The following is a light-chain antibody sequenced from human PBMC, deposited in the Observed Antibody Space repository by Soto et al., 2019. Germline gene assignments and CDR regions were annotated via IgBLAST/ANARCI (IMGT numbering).Light chain of an antibody. CDR3: QQYQSYWT. Sequence: DIQMTQSPSTLSASVGDRVTITCRARQSVSSYLAWYQQKPGKAPRLLIYKASSLESGVPSRFSGSGSGTEFTLTISSQQPDDFETYYCQQYQSYWTFGQGTRVEIK. J-gene: IGKJ1*01. CDR2: KAS. CDR1: QSVSSY. V-gene: IGKV1-5*03.